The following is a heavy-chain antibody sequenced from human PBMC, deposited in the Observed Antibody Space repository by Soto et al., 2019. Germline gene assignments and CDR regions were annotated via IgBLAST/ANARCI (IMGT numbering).Heavy chain of an antibody. V-gene: IGHV3-23*01. J-gene: IGHJ1*01. Sequence: EVQLLESGGCLVQPGGSLRLSCAASGFTFSSYAMSWVRQAPGKWLEWVSAISGSGGSTYYADSVKGRFTISKDNSKNTLYLQMNSLRAEDTAVYYCASQLEASEYFHHCGQGTLVTVSS. CDR3: ASQLEASEYFHH. D-gene: IGHD2-2*01. CDR2: ISGSGGST. CDR1: GFTFSSYA.